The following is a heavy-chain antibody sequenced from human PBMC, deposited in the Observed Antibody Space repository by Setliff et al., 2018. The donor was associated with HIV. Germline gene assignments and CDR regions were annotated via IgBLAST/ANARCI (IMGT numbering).Heavy chain of an antibody. D-gene: IGHD4-17*01. J-gene: IGHJ4*02. CDR3: ARLLIYGDYPIDY. CDR2: IYYSGST. V-gene: IGHV4-39*01. CDR1: GGSFNNYY. Sequence: SETLSLTCAVYGGSFNNYYWTWIRQPPGKGLEWIGSIYYSGSTYYNPSLKSRVTISVDTSKNQFSLKLSSVTATDTAVYYCARLLIYGDYPIDYWGQGTLVTVSS.